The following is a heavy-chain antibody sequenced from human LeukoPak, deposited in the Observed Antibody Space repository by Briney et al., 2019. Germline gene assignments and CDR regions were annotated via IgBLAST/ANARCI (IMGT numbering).Heavy chain of an antibody. V-gene: IGHV3-30*02. CDR1: GFTFSSYG. J-gene: IGHJ6*03. CDR2: IRHDGSDK. D-gene: IGHD6-25*01. Sequence: GGSLRLSCAASGFTFSSYGMYWVRQAPGKGLEWVTFIRHDGSDKYYADSVKGRFTISRDYSKNTLYLLMNTLRTEDTAVYYCAKDSLAAPGPYYMDVWGKGTTVTISS. CDR3: AKDSLAAPGPYYMDV.